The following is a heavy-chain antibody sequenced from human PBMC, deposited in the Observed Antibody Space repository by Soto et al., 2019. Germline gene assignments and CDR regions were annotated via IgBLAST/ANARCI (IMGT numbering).Heavy chain of an antibody. Sequence: PGESLKISCKGSGYSFTSHWISWVRQMPGKGLEWMGRIDPSDSYTNYSPSFQGHVTISADKSISTAYLQWSSLKASDTAMYYCARTTGVGYCSGGSCNTYYYYGMDVWGQGTTVTVSS. CDR1: GYSFTSHW. D-gene: IGHD2-15*01. J-gene: IGHJ6*02. CDR2: IDPSDSYT. V-gene: IGHV5-10-1*01. CDR3: ARTTGVGYCSGGSCNTYYYYGMDV.